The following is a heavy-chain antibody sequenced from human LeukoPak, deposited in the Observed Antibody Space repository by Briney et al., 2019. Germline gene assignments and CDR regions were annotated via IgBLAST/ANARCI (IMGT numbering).Heavy chain of an antibody. CDR1: GGSISSYY. Sequence: PSETLSLTCTVSGGSISSYYWSWIRQPPGKELEWIGYIYYSGSTNYNPSLKSRVTISVDTSKNQFSLKLSSVTAADTAVYYCARDRDGYNYDDYWGQGTLVTVSS. CDR2: IYYSGST. CDR3: ARDRDGYNYDDY. D-gene: IGHD5-24*01. J-gene: IGHJ4*02. V-gene: IGHV4-59*01.